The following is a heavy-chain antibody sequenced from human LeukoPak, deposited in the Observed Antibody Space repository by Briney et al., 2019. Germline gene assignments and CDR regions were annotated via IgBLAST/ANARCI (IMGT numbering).Heavy chain of an antibody. CDR2: IYYSGST. CDR3: ARLGYSGRYINY. CDR1: GGSISSSTYY. J-gene: IGHJ4*02. Sequence: SETLSLTCIVSGGSISSSTYYWGWIRQPPGKGLEWIGSIYYSGSTYYDPSLRSRVTISADTSKNQFSLKLSSVIAADTAVYFCARLGYSGRYINYLGQGALVTVSS. D-gene: IGHD1-26*01. V-gene: IGHV4-39*01.